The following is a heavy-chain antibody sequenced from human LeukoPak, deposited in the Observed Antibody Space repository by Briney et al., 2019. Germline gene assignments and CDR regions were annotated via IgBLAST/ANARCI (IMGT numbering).Heavy chain of an antibody. D-gene: IGHD2-2*01. V-gene: IGHV3-30-3*01. Sequence: GGSLRLSCAASGFTFSSYAMHWVRQAPGKGLEWAAVISYDGSNKYYADSVKGRFTISRDNSKNTLYLQMNSLRAEDTAVYYCARGSGGRTIWVVVPAAQSSNYYYYGMDVWGQGTTVTVSS. CDR2: ISYDGSNK. CDR3: ARGSGGRTIWVVVPAAQSSNYYYYGMDV. CDR1: GFTFSSYA. J-gene: IGHJ6*02.